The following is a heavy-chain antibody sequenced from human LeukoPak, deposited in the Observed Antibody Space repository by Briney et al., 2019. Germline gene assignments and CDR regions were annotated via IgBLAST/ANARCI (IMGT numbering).Heavy chain of an antibody. D-gene: IGHD3-22*01. J-gene: IGHJ4*02. Sequence: GASVNVSCKASGYTFTSYAMHWVRQAPGQRLEWMGWINAGNGNTKYSQKFQGRVTITRDTSASTAYMELSSLRSEDTAVYYCARVPEYYDSSGYDYWGQGTLVTVSS. CDR3: ARVPEYYDSSGYDY. V-gene: IGHV1-3*01. CDR2: INAGNGNT. CDR1: GYTFTSYA.